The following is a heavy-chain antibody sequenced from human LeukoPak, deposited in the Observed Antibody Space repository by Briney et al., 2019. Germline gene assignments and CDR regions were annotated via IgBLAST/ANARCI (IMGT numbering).Heavy chain of an antibody. CDR2: ISWNSGSI. Sequence: GGSLRLSCAASGFTFSDYYMSWIRQAPGKGLEWVSGISWNSGSIGYADSVKGRFTISRDNAKNSLYLQMNSLRAEDIALYYCAKGYCSSTSCFDDAFDIWGQGTMVTVSS. D-gene: IGHD2-2*01. J-gene: IGHJ3*02. V-gene: IGHV3-9*03. CDR1: GFTFSDYY. CDR3: AKGYCSSTSCFDDAFDI.